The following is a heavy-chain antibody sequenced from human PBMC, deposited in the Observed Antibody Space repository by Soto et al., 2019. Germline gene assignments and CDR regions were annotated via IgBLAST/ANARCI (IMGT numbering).Heavy chain of an antibody. CDR3: ARHWGYDGSGSYFAAFDI. Sequence: PSETLSLTCAGSGGSFTNYWWSWIRQPPGKGLEWIGEISHSGSTNNNPSLKSRVTISADTSKNQFSLKLSSVTAADTAVYYCARHWGYDGSGSYFAAFDIWGQGTMVTVSS. D-gene: IGHD3-10*01. J-gene: IGHJ3*02. V-gene: IGHV4-34*01. CDR2: ISHSGST. CDR1: GGSFTNYW.